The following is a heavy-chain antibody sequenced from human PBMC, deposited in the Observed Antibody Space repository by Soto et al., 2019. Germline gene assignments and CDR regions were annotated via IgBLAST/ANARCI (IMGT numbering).Heavy chain of an antibody. CDR3: ARQIYDSDTGPNFQYYFES. D-gene: IGHD5-18*01. CDR1: GYSFAGYW. CDR2: IDPSDSQT. J-gene: IGHJ4*02. V-gene: IGHV5-10-1*01. Sequence: GESLKISCKGSGYSFAGYWITWVRQKPGKGLEWMGRIDPSDSQTYYSPSFRGHVTISATKSITTVFLQWSSLRASDTAMYYCARQIYDSDTGPNFQYYFESWGQGAPVTVSS.